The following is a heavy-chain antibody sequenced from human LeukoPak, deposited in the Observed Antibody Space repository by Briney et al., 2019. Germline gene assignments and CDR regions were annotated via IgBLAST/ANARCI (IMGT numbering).Heavy chain of an antibody. CDR1: GYSFTNNW. Sequence: GESLKISCKGSGYSFTNNWIGWVRQMPGTGLEWMGIIYLADPNTGYSPSFQGQVTISADKSISTAYLRWSSLKPSDTALYYCARPTPYSTSSGYYFDYWAQGTLVTVSS. D-gene: IGHD6-6*01. J-gene: IGHJ4*02. CDR3: ARPTPYSTSSGYYFDY. CDR2: IYLADPNT. V-gene: IGHV5-51*01.